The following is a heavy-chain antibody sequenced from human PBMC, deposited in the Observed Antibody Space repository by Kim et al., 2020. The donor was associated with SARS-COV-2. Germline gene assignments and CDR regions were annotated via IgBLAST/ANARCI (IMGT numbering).Heavy chain of an antibody. D-gene: IGHD2-2*01. V-gene: IGHV3-33*01. CDR3: ARDGDCSSTSCLDAFDI. J-gene: IGHJ3*02. CDR2: IWYDGSNK. CDR1: GFTFSSYG. Sequence: GGSLRLSCAASGFTFSSYGMHWVRQAPGKGLEWVAVIWYDGSNKYYADSVKGRFTISRDNSKNTLYLQMNSLRAEDTAVYYCARDGDCSSTSCLDAFDIWGQGTMVTVSS.